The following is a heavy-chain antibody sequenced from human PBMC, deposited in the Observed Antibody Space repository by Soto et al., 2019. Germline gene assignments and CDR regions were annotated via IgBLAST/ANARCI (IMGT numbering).Heavy chain of an antibody. CDR2: IYWDDDK. V-gene: IGHV2-5*02. CDR1: GFSLSTNGVG. J-gene: IGHJ6*02. CDR3: AHRRPPSLDV. Sequence: QITLKESGPTLVKPTQTLTLTCTFSGFSLSTNGVGVGWIRQPPGKALEWLALIYWDDDKRYSPSLRSRLTITKDPSKNQVVLRMTHMDPVDTAPYYCAHRRPPSLDVWGQGTTVTVFS.